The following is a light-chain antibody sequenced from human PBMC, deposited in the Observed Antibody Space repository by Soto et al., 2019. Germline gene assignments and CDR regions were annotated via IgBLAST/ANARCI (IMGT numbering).Light chain of an antibody. CDR1: SSDVGGHDY. CDR2: EVR. Sequence: QSVLTQPASVSGSPGQSITISCTGTSSDVGGHDYVSWYQQHPGKAPKLIFYEVRNRPSGVSNRFSGSKSGNTASLTISGLQAEDEADYYCSSYSSTTLVFGTGTKVTVL. J-gene: IGLJ1*01. V-gene: IGLV2-14*01. CDR3: SSYSSTTLV.